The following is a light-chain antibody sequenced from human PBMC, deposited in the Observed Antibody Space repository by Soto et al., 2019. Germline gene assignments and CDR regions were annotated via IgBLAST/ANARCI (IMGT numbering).Light chain of an antibody. Sequence: EVVLTQSPGTLSLSPGERATLSCRASQSVSRNYLAWYQKKPGQAPRLLIYGASTRATAIPDRFSGSGSGTDFTLTISRLEPEDFAVYYCQQYGGSPRTFGQGTKVDIK. V-gene: IGKV3-20*01. CDR2: GAS. CDR3: QQYGGSPRT. CDR1: QSVSRNY. J-gene: IGKJ1*01.